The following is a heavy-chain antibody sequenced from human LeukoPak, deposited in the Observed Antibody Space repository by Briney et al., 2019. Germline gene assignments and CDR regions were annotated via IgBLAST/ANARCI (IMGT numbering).Heavy chain of an antibody. CDR2: ISSSSSTI. Sequence: GGSLRLSCAASGFTFSSYSMNWVRQAPGKGLEWVSYISSSSSTIYYADSVEGRFTISRDNAKNSLYLQMNSLRAEDTAVYYCARDLSRPYYYDSSGLPPFDPWGQGTLVTVSS. D-gene: IGHD3-22*01. CDR3: ARDLSRPYYYDSSGLPPFDP. CDR1: GFTFSSYS. J-gene: IGHJ5*02. V-gene: IGHV3-48*04.